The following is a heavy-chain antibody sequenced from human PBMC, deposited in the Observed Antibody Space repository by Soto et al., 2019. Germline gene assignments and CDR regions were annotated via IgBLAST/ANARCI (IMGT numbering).Heavy chain of an antibody. CDR3: ARTWGGYCSSTSCYSDQSTNYYYYYMDV. CDR1: GGSISSYY. J-gene: IGHJ6*03. D-gene: IGHD2-2*01. CDR2: IYYSGST. V-gene: IGHV4-59*01. Sequence: QVQLQESGPGLVKPSETLSLTCTVSGGSISSYYWSWIRQPPGKGLEWIGYIYYSGSTNYNPSLNSRNAISVDTSKNQFSLKLSSVTAADTAVYYCARTWGGYCSSTSCYSDQSTNYYYYYMDVWGKGTTVTVSS.